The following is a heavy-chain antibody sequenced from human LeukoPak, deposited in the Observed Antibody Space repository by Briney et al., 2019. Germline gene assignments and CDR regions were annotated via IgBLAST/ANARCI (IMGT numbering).Heavy chain of an antibody. V-gene: IGHV4-34*01. CDR3: ARRNLRGAYTWFDP. D-gene: IGHD3-10*01. CDR1: GGSFSGYY. CDR2: INHSGST. J-gene: IGHJ5*02. Sequence: SETLSLTCAVYGGSFSGYYWSWIRQPPGKGLEWIGEINHSGSTNYNPSLKSRVTISVDTSKNQFSLKLSSVTAADTAVYYCARRNLRGAYTWFDPWGQGTLVTVSS.